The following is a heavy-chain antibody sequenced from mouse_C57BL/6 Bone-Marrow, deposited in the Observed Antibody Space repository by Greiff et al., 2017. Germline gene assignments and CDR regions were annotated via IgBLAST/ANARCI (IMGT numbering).Heavy chain of an antibody. CDR3: ARRLYDYDGPFAY. CDR2: ISGGGGNT. D-gene: IGHD2-4*01. V-gene: IGHV5-9*01. Sequence: EVKVVESGGGLVKPGGSLKLSCAASGFTFSSYTMSWVRQTPEKRLEWVATISGGGGNTYYPDSVKGRFTISRDNAKNTLYLQMSSLRSEDTALYYCARRLYDYDGPFAYWGQGTLVTVSA. CDR1: GFTFSSYT. J-gene: IGHJ3*01.